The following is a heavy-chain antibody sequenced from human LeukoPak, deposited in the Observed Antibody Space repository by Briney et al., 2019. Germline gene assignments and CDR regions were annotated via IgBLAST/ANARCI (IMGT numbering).Heavy chain of an antibody. CDR2: ISYDGSNK. V-gene: IGHV3-30*03. J-gene: IGHJ4*02. Sequence: GGSLRLSCAASGFTFSSYGMHWVRQAPGKGLEWVAVISYDGSNKYYADSVKGRFTISRDNAKNSLYLQMNSLRVEDTAVYYCARRYFDYWGQGTLVTVSS. CDR3: ARRYFDY. CDR1: GFTFSSYG.